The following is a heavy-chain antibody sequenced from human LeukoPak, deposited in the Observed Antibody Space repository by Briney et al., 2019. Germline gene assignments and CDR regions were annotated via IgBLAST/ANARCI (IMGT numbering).Heavy chain of an antibody. CDR1: GFTFSSYW. CDR3: AKDTQYYYDSSGYFDY. D-gene: IGHD3-22*01. J-gene: IGHJ4*02. CDR2: INSDGSST. Sequence: GGSLRLSCAASGFTFSSYWMHWVRQAPGKGLVWVSRINSDGSSTSYADSVKGRFTISRDNAKNSLYLQMNSLRAEDTALYYCAKDTQYYYDSSGYFDYWGQGTLVTVSS. V-gene: IGHV3-74*01.